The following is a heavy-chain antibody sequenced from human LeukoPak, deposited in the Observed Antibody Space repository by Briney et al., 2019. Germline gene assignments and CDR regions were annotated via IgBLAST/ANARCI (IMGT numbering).Heavy chain of an antibody. J-gene: IGHJ3*02. V-gene: IGHV4-59*01. CDR1: GGSISSYY. CDR3: ARDTDNLVAFDI. Sequence: PSETLSLTCTVSGGSISSYYWTWIRQPPGKGLEWIGYIYYSGSTNYNPSLKSRVTISVDTSKNQFSLKLSSVTAADTAVYYCARDTDNLVAFDIWGQGTMVTVSS. D-gene: IGHD1-14*01. CDR2: IYYSGST.